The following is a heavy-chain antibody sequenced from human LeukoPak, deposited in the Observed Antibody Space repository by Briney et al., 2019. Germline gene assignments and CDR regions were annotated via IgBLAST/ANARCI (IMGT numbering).Heavy chain of an antibody. CDR1: GFTFSSYG. CDR3: AKALPSYCSGGSCYMDAFDI. J-gene: IGHJ3*02. D-gene: IGHD2-15*01. Sequence: GGSLRLSCAASGFTFSSYGMHWVRQAPGKGLEWVAVISYDGSNKYYADSVKGRFTISRDNSKNTLYLQMNSLRAEDTAVYYCAKALPSYCSGGSCYMDAFDIWGQGTMVTVSS. CDR2: ISYDGSNK. V-gene: IGHV3-30*18.